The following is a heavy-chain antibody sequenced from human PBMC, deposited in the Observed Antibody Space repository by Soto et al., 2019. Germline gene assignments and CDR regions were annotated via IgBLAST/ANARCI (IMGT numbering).Heavy chain of an antibody. J-gene: IGHJ4*02. D-gene: IGHD1-26*01. CDR2: IIPIFGTA. CDR1: GGTFSTYF. V-gene: IGHV1-69*06. CDR3: ASSSGNNYGVGTNYYFDY. Sequence: QVQLVQSGAEVKKPGSSVKVSCKTSGGTFSTYFIVWVRQAPGGGLEWMGGIIPIFGTANYAQKFQDRVTITADKSTNTAFMELSSLKSEDTAMYYCASSSGNNYGVGTNYYFDYWGQGTLVTVSS.